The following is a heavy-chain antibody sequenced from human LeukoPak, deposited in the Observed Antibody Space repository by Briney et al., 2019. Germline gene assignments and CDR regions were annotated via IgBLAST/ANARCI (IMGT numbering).Heavy chain of an antibody. J-gene: IGHJ4*02. Sequence: SETLSLTCTVSGGSISSSSYYWGWIRQPPGKGLEWIGSIYYSGSTYYNPSLKSRVTISVDTSKNQFSLKLSSVTAAGTAVYYCARHVDPFGVVQEGYYFDYWGQGTLVTVSS. CDR2: IYYSGST. CDR1: GGSISSSSYY. CDR3: ARHVDPFGVVQEGYYFDY. V-gene: IGHV4-39*01. D-gene: IGHD3-3*01.